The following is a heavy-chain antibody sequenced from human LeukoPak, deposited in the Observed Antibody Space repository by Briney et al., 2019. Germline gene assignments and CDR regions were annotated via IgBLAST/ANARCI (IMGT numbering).Heavy chain of an antibody. CDR1: GFTFSSYA. D-gene: IGHD6-19*01. V-gene: IGHV3-64*01. J-gene: IGHJ4*02. CDR3: ARVGYSSGAFDY. Sequence: GGSLRLSCAASGFTFSSYAMHWVRQAPGKGLEYVSAISSNGGSTYYANSVKGRFTISRDNSKNTLYLQMGSLGAEDMAVYYCARVGYSSGAFDYWGQGTLVTVSS. CDR2: ISSNGGST.